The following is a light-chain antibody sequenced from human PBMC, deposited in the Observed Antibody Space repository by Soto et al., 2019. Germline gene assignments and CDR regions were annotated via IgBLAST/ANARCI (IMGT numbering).Light chain of an antibody. CDR2: RTS. CDR1: QNVGGD. J-gene: IGKJ1*01. Sequence: EGVTTQSPATLSVSPGERATLSCRASQNVGGDLAWYQQKPGQAPRLLIYRTSTRANGTPVRFSGSGSGTEFTLTISSLQSEDFAVYYCQEYNGRPSFSQGTKVEMK. CDR3: QEYNGRPS. V-gene: IGKV3-15*01.